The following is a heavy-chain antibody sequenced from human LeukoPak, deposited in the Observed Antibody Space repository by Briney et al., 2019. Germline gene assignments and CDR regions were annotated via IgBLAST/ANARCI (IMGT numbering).Heavy chain of an antibody. V-gene: IGHV3-30*18. D-gene: IGHD1-7*01. CDR3: AKDVGPWNYYAFDI. CDR2: ISYDGSNK. CDR1: GFTFSSYG. J-gene: IGHJ3*02. Sequence: GRSLRLSCAASGFTFSSYGTHWVRQAPGKGLEWVAVISYDGSNKYYADSVKGRFTISRDNSKNTLYLQMNSLRAEDTAVYYCAKDVGPWNYYAFDIWGQGTMVTVSS.